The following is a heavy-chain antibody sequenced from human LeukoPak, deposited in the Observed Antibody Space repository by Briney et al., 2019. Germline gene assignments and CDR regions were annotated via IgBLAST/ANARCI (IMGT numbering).Heavy chain of an antibody. V-gene: IGHV3-23*01. CDR1: GFTFNTYA. CDR2: IDNRGDDT. CDR3: AKGGVAYYYESSGFFVNY. D-gene: IGHD3-22*01. Sequence: GGSLRLSCAVSGFTFNTYAMSWVRQAPGKGLEWVAAIDNRGDDTVYADSVKGRFTISRDNSKDTLYLHMNSLRAEDTAVYYCAKGGVAYYYESSGFFVNYWGQGTLVTVSS. J-gene: IGHJ4*02.